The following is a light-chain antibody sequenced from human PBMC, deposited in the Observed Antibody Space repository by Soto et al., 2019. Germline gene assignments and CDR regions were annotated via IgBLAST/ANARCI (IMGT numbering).Light chain of an antibody. Sequence: EIVMTQSPATLSVSPGERATLSCRASQSVASSLAWYQQKPGQATRLLIYGASTRDTGISGRVSGSGSWTEVTLSINSLQSEDFAVYYCQQYNNWPRTFGQGTKVDIK. V-gene: IGKV3-15*01. CDR2: GAS. J-gene: IGKJ1*01. CDR3: QQYNNWPRT. CDR1: QSVASS.